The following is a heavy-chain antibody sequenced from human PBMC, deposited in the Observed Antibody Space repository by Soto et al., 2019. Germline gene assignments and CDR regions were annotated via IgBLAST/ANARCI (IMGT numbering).Heavy chain of an antibody. V-gene: IGHV3-9*01. CDR3: AKSANHEWELFDY. CDR2: ISWNSGSI. CDR1: GFTFDDYA. J-gene: IGHJ4*01. D-gene: IGHD1-26*01. Sequence: GGSLRLSCAASGFTFDDYAMHWVRQAPGKGLEWVSGISWNSGSIGYADSVKGRFTISRDNAKNSLYLQMNSLRAEDTALYYCAKSANHEWELFDYWGHGTLVTVSS.